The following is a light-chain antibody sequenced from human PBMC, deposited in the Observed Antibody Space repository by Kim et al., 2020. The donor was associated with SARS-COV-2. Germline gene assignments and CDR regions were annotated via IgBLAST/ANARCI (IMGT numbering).Light chain of an antibody. CDR3: QSYDSSTWV. CDR1: SGSIASNY. CDR2: KDN. J-gene: IGLJ3*02. Sequence: GKTVTISCTGSSGSIASNYVQWYQQRPGCAPTTVIHKDNQRPSGVPDRFSGSIDSSSNTASLTISGLKTEDEADYYCQSYDSSTWVFGGGTQLTVL. V-gene: IGLV6-57*02.